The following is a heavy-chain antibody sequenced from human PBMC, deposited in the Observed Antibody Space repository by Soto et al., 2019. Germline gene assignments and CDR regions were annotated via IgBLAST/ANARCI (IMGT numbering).Heavy chain of an antibody. V-gene: IGHV3-74*01. J-gene: IGHJ6*02. CDR1: RFTFGSYW. CDR3: ARGRPYGMDV. CDR2: IDSDGSST. Sequence: EVQLVESGGGLVQPGGSLRVSCAASRFTFGSYWMNWVRQAPGKGLVWVSRIDSDGSSTTYADSVKGRVTTSRDNAKNTLYLQMSRLRVDDTAVYYCARGRPYGMDVWGQGTTVTVSS.